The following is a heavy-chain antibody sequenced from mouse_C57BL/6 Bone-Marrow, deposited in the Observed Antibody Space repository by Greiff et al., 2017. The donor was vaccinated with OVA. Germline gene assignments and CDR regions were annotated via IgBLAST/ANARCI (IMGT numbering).Heavy chain of an antibody. D-gene: IGHD5-5*01. CDR2: IDPETGGT. V-gene: IGHV1-15*01. Sequence: QVQLQQSGAELVRPGASVTLSCKASGYTFTDYEMHWVKQTPVHGLEWIGAIDPETGGTAYNQKFKGKAILTADKSSSTAYMELRSLTSEDSAVYYCARRDYPYYYAMDYWGQGTSVTVSS. CDR1: GYTFTDYE. CDR3: ARRDYPYYYAMDY. J-gene: IGHJ4*01.